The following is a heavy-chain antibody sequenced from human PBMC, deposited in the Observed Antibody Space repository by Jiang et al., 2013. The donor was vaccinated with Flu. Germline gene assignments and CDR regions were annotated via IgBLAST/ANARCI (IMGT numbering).Heavy chain of an antibody. CDR2: INPNSGGT. CDR3: ARAGPIVVVVAATGFDI. D-gene: IGHD2-15*01. CDR1: GYTFTGYY. J-gene: IGHJ3*02. V-gene: IGHV1-2*04. Sequence: VQLVESGAEVKKPGASVKVSCKASGYTFTGYYMHWVRQAPGQGLEWMGWINPNSGGTNYAQKFQGWVTMTRDTSISTAYMELSRLRSDDTAVYYCARAGPIVVVVAATGFDIWGQGTMVTVSS.